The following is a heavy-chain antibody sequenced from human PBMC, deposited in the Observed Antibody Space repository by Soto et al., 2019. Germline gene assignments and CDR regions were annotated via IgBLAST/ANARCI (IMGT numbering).Heavy chain of an antibody. D-gene: IGHD2-21*02. V-gene: IGHV1-2*02. CDR2: INPKSGVT. CDR1: GYSFIGYY. CDR3: ARGDVNWFDP. J-gene: IGHJ5*02. Sequence: SVKVSCKASGYSFIGYYMHWVRQAPGQGLEWMGWINPKSGVTNYAQKFQGRVTMTRETSITTAYMELSSLRSDDTAVYYCARGDVNWFDPWGQGTLVTASS.